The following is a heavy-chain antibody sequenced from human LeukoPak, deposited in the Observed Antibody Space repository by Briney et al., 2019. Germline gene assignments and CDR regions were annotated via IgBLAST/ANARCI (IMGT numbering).Heavy chain of an antibody. CDR1: GYTFTGYY. Sequence: ASVKVSCKASGYTFTGYYMHWVRQAPGQGLEWMGWINPNSGGTNYAQKFQGRVTMTRDTSISTAYMELSRPRSDDTAVYYCARDLMFSGWSDAFDIWGQGTMVTVSS. V-gene: IGHV1-2*02. CDR2: INPNSGGT. J-gene: IGHJ3*02. D-gene: IGHD6-19*01. CDR3: ARDLMFSGWSDAFDI.